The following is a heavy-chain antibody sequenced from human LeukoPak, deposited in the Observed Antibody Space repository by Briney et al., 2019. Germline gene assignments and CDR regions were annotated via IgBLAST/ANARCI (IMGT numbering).Heavy chain of an antibody. CDR2: IYYSGST. CDR3: ASLGGSSWYGDY. V-gene: IGHV4-39*01. J-gene: IGHJ4*02. Sequence: SETLSLTCTVSGGSISSSSYYWGWIRQPPGKGLECIGSIYYSGSTYYNPSLKSRVTISVDTSKNQFSLKLSSVTAADTAVYYCASLGGSSWYGDYWGQGTLVTVSS. CDR1: GGSISSSSYY. D-gene: IGHD6-13*01.